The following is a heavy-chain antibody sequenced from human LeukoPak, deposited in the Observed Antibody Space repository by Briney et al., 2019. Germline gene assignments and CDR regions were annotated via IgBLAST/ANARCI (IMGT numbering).Heavy chain of an antibody. J-gene: IGHJ4*02. CDR1: GSTFSNYW. D-gene: IGHD5-24*01. CDR2: IKQEGSDK. Sequence: GGSLRLSCAASGSTFSNYWMNWVRQAPGKGLEWVANIKQEGSDKNYVGSVRGRFTISRDNAKNLLYLLMHSLRVEDTAVYYCARSGSNGDDNWGQGTLVTVSS. V-gene: IGHV3-7*01. CDR3: ARSGSNGDDN.